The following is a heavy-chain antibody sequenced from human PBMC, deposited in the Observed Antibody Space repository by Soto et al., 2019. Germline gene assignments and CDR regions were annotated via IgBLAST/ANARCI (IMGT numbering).Heavy chain of an antibody. CDR1: GYTFTSYA. CDR3: ARGGRLLYYYYYMDV. CDR2: INAGNGNT. V-gene: IGHV1-3*01. J-gene: IGHJ6*03. D-gene: IGHD3-16*01. Sequence: GASVKVSCKASGYTFTSYAMHWVRQAPGQRLEWMGWINAGNGNTKYSQKFQGRVTITRDTSASTAYMELSSLRSEDTAVYYCARGGRLLYYYYYMDVWGKGTTVTVS.